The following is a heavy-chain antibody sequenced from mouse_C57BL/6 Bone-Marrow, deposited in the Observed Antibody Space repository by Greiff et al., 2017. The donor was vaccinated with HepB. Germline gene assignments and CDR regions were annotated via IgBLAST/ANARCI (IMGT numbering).Heavy chain of an antibody. CDR1: GYTFTDYY. CDR3: AQLRLSLDY. CDR2: INPNNGGT. Sequence: VQLQQSGPELVKPGASVKISCKASGYTFTDYYMNWVKQSHGKSLEWIGDINPNNGGTSYNQKFKGKATLTVDKSSSTAYMELRSLTSEDSAVYYCAQLRLSLDYWGQGTTLTVSS. D-gene: IGHD3-2*02. V-gene: IGHV1-26*01. J-gene: IGHJ2*01.